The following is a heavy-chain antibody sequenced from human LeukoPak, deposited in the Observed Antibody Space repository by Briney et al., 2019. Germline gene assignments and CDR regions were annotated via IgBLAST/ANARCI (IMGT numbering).Heavy chain of an antibody. J-gene: IGHJ4*02. CDR3: AREEGYGDYNFDY. V-gene: IGHV3-66*01. CDR1: GFTVSSNY. D-gene: IGHD4-17*01. CDR2: IYSGGST. Sequence: PGGSLRLSCAASGFTVSSNYMSWVRQAPGKGLERVSVIYSGGSTYYADSVKGRFTISRDNAKNSLYLQMNSLRAEDTAVYYCAREEGYGDYNFDYWGQGTLVTVSS.